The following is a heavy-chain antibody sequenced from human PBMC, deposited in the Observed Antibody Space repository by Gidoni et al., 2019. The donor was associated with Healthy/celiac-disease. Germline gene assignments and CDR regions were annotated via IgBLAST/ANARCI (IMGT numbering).Heavy chain of an antibody. Sequence: QLQLQESGPGLVKPSETLSLTCTVSGGSISSSSYYWGWIRQPPGKGLEWIGSIYYSGSTYYNPSLKSRVTISVDTSKNQFSLKLSSVTAADTAVYYCARLGYYYDSSEYYWGQGTLVTVSS. J-gene: IGHJ4*02. CDR2: IYYSGST. D-gene: IGHD3-22*01. CDR1: GGSISSSSYY. V-gene: IGHV4-39*01. CDR3: ARLGYYYDSSEYY.